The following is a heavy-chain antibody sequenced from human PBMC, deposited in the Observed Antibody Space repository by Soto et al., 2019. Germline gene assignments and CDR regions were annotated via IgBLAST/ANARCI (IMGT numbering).Heavy chain of an antibody. CDR3: STSPDPVVGEAAPPGYSFDY. CDR1: GGTFSSYA. D-gene: IGHD2-15*01. V-gene: IGHV1-69*13. CDR2: IIPIFGTA. J-gene: IGHJ4*02. Sequence: SVKVSCKASGGTFSSYAISWVRQAPGQGLEWMGGIIPIFGTANYAQKFQGRVTITADESTSTAYMELSSLRSEDTAVYYCSTSPDPVVGEAAPPGYSFDYWAQGTLVTVSS.